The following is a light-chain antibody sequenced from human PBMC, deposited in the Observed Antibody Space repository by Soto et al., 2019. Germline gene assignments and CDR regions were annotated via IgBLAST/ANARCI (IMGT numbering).Light chain of an antibody. CDR2: GAS. J-gene: IGKJ5*01. Sequence: EIVMAQSRATLSVSPGERATLSCRASQSVSGNLAWYQQIPGQAPRLLIYGASTRATGIPARFSRSGSGTEFTLTISSLQSEDFAVYYCQQYNNWPPTTCGQGTRLEMK. CDR3: QQYNNWPPTT. V-gene: IGKV3-15*01. CDR1: QSVSGN.